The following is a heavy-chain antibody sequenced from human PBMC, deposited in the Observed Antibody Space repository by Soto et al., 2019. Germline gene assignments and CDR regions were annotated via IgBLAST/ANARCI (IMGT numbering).Heavy chain of an antibody. CDR1: GFTFSRFW. CDR3: ATYCGSPSCYMRGYS. V-gene: IGHV3-74*02. J-gene: IGHJ4*02. CDR2: INNDGSTT. Sequence: EVQLVESGGGLVQPGGSLRLSCAASGFTFSRFWMQWVRQVPGKGLVWVSYINNDGSTTTYAESVKGRFTISRDNAKNTLYLLMNSLSAEDTAVYYCATYCGSPSCYMRGYSWGQGTLVTVSS. D-gene: IGHD2-2*02.